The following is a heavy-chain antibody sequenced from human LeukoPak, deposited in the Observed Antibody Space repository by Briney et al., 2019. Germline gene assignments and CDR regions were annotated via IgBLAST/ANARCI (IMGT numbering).Heavy chain of an antibody. Sequence: SETLSLTCAVYGGSFSGYYWSWIRQPPGKGLEWIGEINHSGSTNCNPSLKSRVTISVDTSKNQFSLKLSSVTAADTAVYYCARGGYRRNYYDSSSRYNWFDPWGQGTLVTVSS. CDR1: GGSFSGYY. J-gene: IGHJ5*02. CDR2: INHSGST. CDR3: ARGGYRRNYYDSSSRYNWFDP. D-gene: IGHD3-22*01. V-gene: IGHV4-34*01.